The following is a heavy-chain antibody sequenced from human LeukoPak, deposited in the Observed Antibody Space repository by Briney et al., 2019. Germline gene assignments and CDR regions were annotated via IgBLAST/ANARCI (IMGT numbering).Heavy chain of an antibody. Sequence: GGSLRLSCAASGFTFDDYAMHWVRQAPGKGLEWVSGITWNSCCIGYADSVKGRFIISRDNSKNTLYLQMNSLRAEDTAVYYCAGTLYSGYGLGSLGAFDIWGQGTMVTVSS. CDR2: ITWNSCCI. D-gene: IGHD5-12*01. CDR3: AGTLYSGYGLGSLGAFDI. V-gene: IGHV3-9*01. J-gene: IGHJ3*02. CDR1: GFTFDDYA.